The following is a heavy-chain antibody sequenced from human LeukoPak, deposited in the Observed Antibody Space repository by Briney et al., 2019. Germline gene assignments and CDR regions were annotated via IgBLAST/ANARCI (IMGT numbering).Heavy chain of an antibody. CDR1: GFTFSSYW. V-gene: IGHV3-74*01. CDR3: ARSSSSSLGYFDY. CDR2: INSDGSST. J-gene: IGHJ4*02. D-gene: IGHD6-6*01. Sequence: GGSLRLSCAASGFTFSSYWMHWVRQAPGKGLVWVSRINSDGSSTSYADSVKGRFTISRDNAKNTLYLQMNSLRAEDTAVYYCARSSSSSLGYFDYWGQGTRVTVSS.